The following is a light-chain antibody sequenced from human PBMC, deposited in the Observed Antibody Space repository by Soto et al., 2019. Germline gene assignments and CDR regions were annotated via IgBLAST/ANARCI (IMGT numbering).Light chain of an antibody. Sequence: QSALTQPASVSGSPGQSITISCTGTSSDVGGYNYVSLYQQHPGKAPKVMIYEVSNRPSGVSNRFSGSKSGNTASLTISGLQAEDEADYYCNSYTSSSTRVFGGGTKVTVL. V-gene: IGLV2-14*01. CDR2: EVS. CDR3: NSYTSSSTRV. J-gene: IGLJ3*02. CDR1: SSDVGGYNY.